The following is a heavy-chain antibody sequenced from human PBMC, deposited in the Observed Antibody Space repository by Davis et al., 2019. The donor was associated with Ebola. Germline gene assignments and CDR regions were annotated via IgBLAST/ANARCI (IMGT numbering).Heavy chain of an antibody. Sequence: GESLKISCKAYGYSFDTFWTAWVRQMPGKGLEWMGIIYPFDSDAKYSPSFQGQVTISADKSISAAYLQWSSLKASDTAMYYCARVAAAGTEGPFDYWGQGTLVTVSS. V-gene: IGHV5-51*01. CDR3: ARVAAAGTEGPFDY. D-gene: IGHD6-13*01. CDR1: GYSFDTFW. CDR2: IYPFDSDA. J-gene: IGHJ4*02.